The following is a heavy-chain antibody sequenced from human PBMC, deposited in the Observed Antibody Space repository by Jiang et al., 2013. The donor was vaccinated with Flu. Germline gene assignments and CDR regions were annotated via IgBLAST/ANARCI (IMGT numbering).Heavy chain of an antibody. CDR1: GGSFSGYY. J-gene: IGHJ5*02. V-gene: IGHV4-34*01. CDR3: ARGRGTVTTYNWFDP. Sequence: LLKPSETLSLTCAVYGGSFSGYYWSWIRQPPGKGLEWIGEINHSGSTNYNPSLKSRVTISVDTSKNQFSLKLSSVTAADTAVYYCARGRGTVTTYNWFDPWGQGTLVTVSS. D-gene: IGHD4-17*01. CDR2: INHSGST.